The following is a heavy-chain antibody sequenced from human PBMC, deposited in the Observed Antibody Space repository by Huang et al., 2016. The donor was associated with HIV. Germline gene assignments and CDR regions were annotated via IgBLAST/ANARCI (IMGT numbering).Heavy chain of an antibody. J-gene: IGHJ3*01. CDR1: GGSVNSGYYY. CDR3: ARLPFDYVWGTQRQTALDELDV. D-gene: IGHD3-16*01. CDR2: VLYGGNP. V-gene: IGHV4-39*01. Sequence: QLQLQESGPGLVRPSETLSPTCSVSGGSVNSGYYYWGWIRQPPGKGLEWIAGVLYGGNPFYTPALKSRVSMSVDTSKKRFSLNLSSVTAADTAVYFCARLPFDYVWGTQRQTALDELDVWGQGTMVTVSS.